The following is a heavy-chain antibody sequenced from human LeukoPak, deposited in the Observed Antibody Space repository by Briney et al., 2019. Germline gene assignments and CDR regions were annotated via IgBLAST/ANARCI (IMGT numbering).Heavy chain of an antibody. Sequence: GGSLRLSCAPSGFTFSSYAMSWIRQVPAKGLEWVSAISTTTYYADFVEGRFTISRDNSKNTLYLQMNSLRAEDTAVYYCAKPIGPRYGDYHNSCFDSWGQGTLVTVSS. J-gene: IGHJ5*01. CDR1: GFTFSSYA. D-gene: IGHD4-17*01. CDR3: AKPIGPRYGDYHNSCFDS. V-gene: IGHV3-23*01. CDR2: ISTTT.